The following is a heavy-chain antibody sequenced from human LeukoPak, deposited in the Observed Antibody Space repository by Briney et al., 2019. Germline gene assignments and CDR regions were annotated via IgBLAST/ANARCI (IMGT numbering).Heavy chain of an antibody. CDR2: INANSGTT. Sequence: GGSLRLSCAASGFTFSTHSMNWVRQAPGKGLEWVSTINANSGTTSYAASVRGRFTISRDNSKNTLYLQVNTLRADDTATYYCAKPVSGGLAVTADWFHPWGQGTLVVVSS. CDR1: GFTFSTHS. D-gene: IGHD6-19*01. CDR3: AKPVSGGLAVTADWFHP. V-gene: IGHV3-23*01. J-gene: IGHJ5*01.